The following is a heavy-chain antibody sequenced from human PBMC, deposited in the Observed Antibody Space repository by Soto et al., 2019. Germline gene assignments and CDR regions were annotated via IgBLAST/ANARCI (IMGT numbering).Heavy chain of an antibody. V-gene: IGHV6-1*01. CDR3: ARAHGESGGGWYFDL. CDR2: TYYRSKWYN. J-gene: IGHJ2*01. D-gene: IGHD4-17*01. Sequence: PSQTLSLTCALSGDSLSSNSAAWNWIRQSPSRGLEWLGRTYYRSKWYNDYAVSVKSRITINPDTSKNQFSLQLNSVTPEDTAVYYCARAHGESGGGWYFDLWGRGTLVTVSS. CDR1: GDSLSSNSAA.